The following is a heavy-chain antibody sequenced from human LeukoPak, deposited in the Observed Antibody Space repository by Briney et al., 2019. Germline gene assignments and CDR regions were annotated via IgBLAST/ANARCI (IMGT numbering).Heavy chain of an antibody. Sequence: GGSLRLSCAASGFTFDDYAVHWVRQAPGKGLEWVSGISWNSGSIGYADSVRGRFTISRDNAKNSLYLQMNSLRAEDTAVYYCAELGITMIGGVWGKGTTVTISS. J-gene: IGHJ6*04. V-gene: IGHV3-9*01. CDR1: GFTFDDYA. CDR3: AELGITMIGGV. D-gene: IGHD3-10*02. CDR2: ISWNSGSI.